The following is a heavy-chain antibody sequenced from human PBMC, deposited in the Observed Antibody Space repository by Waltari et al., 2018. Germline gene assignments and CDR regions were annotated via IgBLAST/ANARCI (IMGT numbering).Heavy chain of an antibody. D-gene: IGHD3-16*01. CDR2: MNTNTGIP. V-gene: IGHV7-4-1*02. Sequence: QVQLVQSGSELRKPGASVKVSCNASGNPFTCYGKHWGRQAPGQGPEGRGGMNTNTGIPTYAQGFTGRFVFSLDTSVSTAYLQISDLEAADTAVYYCSRAANWNYVWFGPWGQGTLVTVSS. CDR3: SRAANWNYVWFGP. CDR1: GNPFTCYG. J-gene: IGHJ5*02.